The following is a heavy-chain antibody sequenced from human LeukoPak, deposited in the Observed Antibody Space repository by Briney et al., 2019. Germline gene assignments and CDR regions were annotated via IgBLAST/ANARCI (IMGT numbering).Heavy chain of an antibody. J-gene: IGHJ4*02. CDR3: ARLSITMVRGVDY. V-gene: IGHV4-59*11. CDR2: ISNSGST. Sequence: SETLSLTCTVSGGSISSHYWTWIRQSPVKGLEWIGDISNSGSTSYNPSLKSRVTISVDTSKNQFSLKLSSVTAADTAVYYCARLSITMVRGVDYWGQGTLVTVSS. D-gene: IGHD3-10*01. CDR1: GGSISSHY.